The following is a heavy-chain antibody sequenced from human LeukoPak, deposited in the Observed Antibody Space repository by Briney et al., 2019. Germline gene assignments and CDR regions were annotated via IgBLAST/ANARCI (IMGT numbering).Heavy chain of an antibody. CDR2: ISWNSASV. CDR3: AKDYGYSSSWYGY. V-gene: IGHV3-9*01. D-gene: IGHD6-13*01. J-gene: IGHJ4*02. Sequence: PGGSLRLSCEASGFTFDDYGMHWVRQAPGKGLEWVSTISWNSASVGYVDSVKGRFTISRDNAKKTLYLQMNSLRPEDTALYYCAKDYGYSSSWYGYWGQGTLVTVSS. CDR1: GFTFDDYG.